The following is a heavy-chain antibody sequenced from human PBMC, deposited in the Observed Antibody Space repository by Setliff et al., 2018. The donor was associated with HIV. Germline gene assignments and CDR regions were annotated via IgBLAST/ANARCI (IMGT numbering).Heavy chain of an antibody. CDR2: INPAYGNT. CDR3: AKEAFTSGWSHYDN. D-gene: IGHD2-2*01. V-gene: IGHV1-3*01. Sequence: ASVKVSCKASGYTFTNYAMHWVRQAPGQRLEWMAWINPAYGNTEYSQKLQGRITVTGDSSASTAYMELSTMTSEDTAIYYCAKEAFTSGWSHYDNWGHGTLVTVSS. J-gene: IGHJ4*01. CDR1: GYTFTNYA.